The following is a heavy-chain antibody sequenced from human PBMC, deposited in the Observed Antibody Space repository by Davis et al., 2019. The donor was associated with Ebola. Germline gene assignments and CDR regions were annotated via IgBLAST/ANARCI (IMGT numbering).Heavy chain of an antibody. CDR3: ARPLMLYGYDNDAFEM. Sequence: GGSLRLSCAASGFAFYTFAMSWVRQAPGKGLEWVSLFYRGDYVYYADSVRNRFTISRDKSRNTLYLQMNALKVEDTAVYYCARPLMLYGYDNDAFEMWGQGTRVTVSS. CDR1: GFAFYTFA. D-gene: IGHD5-18*01. CDR2: FYRGDYV. J-gene: IGHJ3*02. V-gene: IGHV3-66*04.